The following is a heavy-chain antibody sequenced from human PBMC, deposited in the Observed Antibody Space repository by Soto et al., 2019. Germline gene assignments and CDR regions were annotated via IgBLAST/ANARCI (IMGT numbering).Heavy chain of an antibody. CDR1: GFTFSSYA. CDR3: TRAGNYRFDY. D-gene: IGHD1-7*01. J-gene: IGHJ4*02. Sequence: SLRLSCAASGFTFSSYAMSWVRQAPGKGLEWVSAISGSGGSTYYADSVKGRFTISRDNAKNTLYLQMDSLRAEDTAVYYCTRAGNYRFDYWGQGTLVTVSS. V-gene: IGHV3-23*01. CDR2: ISGSGGST.